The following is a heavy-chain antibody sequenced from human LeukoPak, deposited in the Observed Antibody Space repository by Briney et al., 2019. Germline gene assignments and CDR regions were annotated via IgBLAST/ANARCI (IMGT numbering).Heavy chain of an antibody. CDR3: ARGSVRYYARFDP. V-gene: IGHV1-18*01. J-gene: IGHJ5*02. D-gene: IGHD3-10*01. CDR2: ISAYNGNT. Sequence: ASVKVSCKASGYTFTSYAMNWVRQAPGQGLEWMGWISAYNGNTNYAQKLQGRVTMTTDTSTSTAYMELRSLRSDDTAVYYCARGSVRYYARFDPWGQGTLVTVSS. CDR1: GYTFTSYA.